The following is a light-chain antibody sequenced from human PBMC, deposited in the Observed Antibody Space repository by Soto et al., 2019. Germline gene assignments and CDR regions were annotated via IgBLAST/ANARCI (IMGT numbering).Light chain of an antibody. CDR1: SSDVGGYNY. J-gene: IGLJ1*01. CDR3: CSYAGTYIIV. CDR2: DVT. V-gene: IGLV2-11*01. Sequence: QSALTQPRSVSGSPGQSVTISCTGTSSDVGGYNYVSWYQQHPDKAPKVLIYDVTKRPSGVPDRFSGSKPDNTASLTISGLQSEDEADYYCCSYAGTYIIVFGTGTKVTVL.